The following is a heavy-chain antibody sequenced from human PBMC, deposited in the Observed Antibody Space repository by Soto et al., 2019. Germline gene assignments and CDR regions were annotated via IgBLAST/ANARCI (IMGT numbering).Heavy chain of an antibody. CDR1: GFTFSSYA. CDR3: ARQWLGSTPDPFDV. J-gene: IGHJ3*01. V-gene: IGHV3-30*09. Sequence: GSLRLSGAASGFTFSSYAMHWVRQAPGKGLEWVALISYDGSNKYYADSVKGRFAISRDNSKNTLCLQMNSLGAADTSVYYCARQWLGSTPDPFDVWGQGTMVTVSS. CDR2: ISYDGSNK. D-gene: IGHD6-19*01.